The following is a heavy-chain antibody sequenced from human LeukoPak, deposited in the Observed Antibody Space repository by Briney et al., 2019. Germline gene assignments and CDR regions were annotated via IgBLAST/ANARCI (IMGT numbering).Heavy chain of an antibody. D-gene: IGHD6-6*01. J-gene: IGHJ4*02. CDR3: AREQSYGSSSGGADY. V-gene: IGHV1-46*01. Sequence: GASVKVSCKASGYTFTSYYMHWVRQAPGQGLEWMGRINPSGGSTSYAQKFQGRVTMTRDTSTSTVYMELSSLRSEDTAVYYCAREQSYGSSSGGADYWGQGTLVTVSS. CDR1: GYTFTSYY. CDR2: INPSGGST.